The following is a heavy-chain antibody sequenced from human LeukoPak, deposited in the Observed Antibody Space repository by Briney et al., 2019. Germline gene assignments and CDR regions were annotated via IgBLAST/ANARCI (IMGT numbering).Heavy chain of an antibody. CDR3: ASFYCSGGSCYQYFSYYYMDV. J-gene: IGHJ6*03. V-gene: IGHV4-4*02. CDR2: INHSGST. CDR1: GGSISSSNW. D-gene: IGHD2-15*01. Sequence: PSETLSLTCAVSGGSISSSNWWSWVRQPPGKWLEWIGEINHSGSTNYNPSLKSRVTISVDTSKNQFSLKLNSVTAADTAVYYCASFYCSGGSCYQYFSYYYMDVWGKGTTVTISS.